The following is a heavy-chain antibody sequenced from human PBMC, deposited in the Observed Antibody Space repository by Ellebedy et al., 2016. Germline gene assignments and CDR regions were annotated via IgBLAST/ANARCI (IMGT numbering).Heavy chain of an antibody. D-gene: IGHD6-13*01. CDR3: VRMGSHQLVNNYYWYMDV. V-gene: IGHV4-59*13. Sequence: SETLSLTXTVSGGSISNYYWNWVRQPPGKGLEYIGYIYYTGSTNYNPSLKSRVTISVDTSNNKFSLNLSSVTAADTAVYYCVRMGSHQLVNNYYWYMDVWGKGTAVTVSS. CDR2: IYYTGST. J-gene: IGHJ6*03. CDR1: GGSISNYY.